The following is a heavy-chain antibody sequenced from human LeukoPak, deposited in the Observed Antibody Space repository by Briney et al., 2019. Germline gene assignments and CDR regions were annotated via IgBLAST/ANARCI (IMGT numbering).Heavy chain of an antibody. CDR2: ISYDGSNK. Sequence: GRSLRLSCAASGFTFSSYAMHWVRQAPGKGLEWVAVISYDGSNKYYADSVKGRFTIPRDNSKNTLYLQMNSLRAEDTAVYYCIAARQYYFDYWGQGTLVTVSS. CDR3: IAARQYYFDY. CDR1: GFTFSSYA. J-gene: IGHJ4*02. V-gene: IGHV3-30-3*01. D-gene: IGHD6-6*01.